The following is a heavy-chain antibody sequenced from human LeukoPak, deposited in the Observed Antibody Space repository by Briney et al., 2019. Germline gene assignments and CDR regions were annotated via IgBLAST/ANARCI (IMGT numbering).Heavy chain of an antibody. CDR3: ANPTADYNSGY. D-gene: IGHD4-11*01. CDR1: GFTFSSYA. CDR2: ISGSADST. V-gene: IGHV3-23*01. Sequence: GGSLILSCAASGFTFSSYAMTWVRQAPGKGLEWVSAISGSADSTYYADSVKGRFTISRDNSKNTLYLQMNSLRDEDTAVYYCANPTADYNSGYWGQGTLVTVSS. J-gene: IGHJ4*02.